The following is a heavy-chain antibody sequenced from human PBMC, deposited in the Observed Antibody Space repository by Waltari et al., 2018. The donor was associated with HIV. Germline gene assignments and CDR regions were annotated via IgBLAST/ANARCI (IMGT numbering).Heavy chain of an antibody. J-gene: IGHJ3*01. Sequence: QGQLRESGPGVVKPSDNLSLLCKVSGGPIRTNPYFSGWVRAPPGRGLAWLGSFHDMGNSYSNRSLKTRVSISVDTSKTRLLLSLRSVTPADTAVYYCTRDVWDSYESYSFSSRHDAFDLWGPGTSVSVSS. D-gene: IGHD3-16*02. CDR2: FHDMGNS. CDR3: TRDVWDSYESYSFSSRHDAFDL. V-gene: IGHV4-39*02. CDR1: GGPIRTNPYF.